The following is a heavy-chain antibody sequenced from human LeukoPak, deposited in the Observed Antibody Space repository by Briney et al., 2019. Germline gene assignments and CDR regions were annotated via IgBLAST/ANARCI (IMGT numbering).Heavy chain of an antibody. CDR2: IKQDGSEK. J-gene: IGHJ4*02. Sequence: GGSLRLSCATSGFTFRSYWMSWVRQAPGKGLEWVANIKQDGSEKYYVDSVKGRFTISRDNAKNSLYLQMNSLRAEDTAVYYCARDGLVDTAMVGPFDYWGQGTLVTVSS. V-gene: IGHV3-7*01. D-gene: IGHD5-18*01. CDR3: ARDGLVDTAMVGPFDY. CDR1: GFTFRSYW.